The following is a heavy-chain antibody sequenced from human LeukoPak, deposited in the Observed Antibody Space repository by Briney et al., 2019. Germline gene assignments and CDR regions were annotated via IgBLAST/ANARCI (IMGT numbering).Heavy chain of an antibody. J-gene: IGHJ4*02. D-gene: IGHD6-13*01. CDR3: ARGSYPAGTADY. CDR2: IIPIFATA. Sequence: SVKVSCKASGGTFSGYAISWVRQAPGQGLEWMGGIIPIFATANYAQKFQGRVTITADESTSTAYMELSSLRSEDTAVYYCARGSYPAGTADYWGQGTLVTVSS. CDR1: GGTFSGYA. V-gene: IGHV1-69*13.